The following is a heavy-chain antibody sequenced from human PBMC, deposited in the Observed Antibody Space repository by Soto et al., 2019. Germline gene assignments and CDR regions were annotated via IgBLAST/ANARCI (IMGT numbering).Heavy chain of an antibody. CDR3: AREVATTVGYIDY. CDR1: GSPISSGGYY. D-gene: IGHD5-12*01. J-gene: IGHJ4*02. V-gene: IGHV4-31*02. Sequence: LSLTWTVSGSPISSGGYYWSWIRQHPGKCLEWIGYIYYSGSTYYNPSLKSRVTISVDTSKNQFSLKLSSVTAADTAVYYCAREVATTVGYIDYWGQGTLVTVSS. CDR2: IYYSGST.